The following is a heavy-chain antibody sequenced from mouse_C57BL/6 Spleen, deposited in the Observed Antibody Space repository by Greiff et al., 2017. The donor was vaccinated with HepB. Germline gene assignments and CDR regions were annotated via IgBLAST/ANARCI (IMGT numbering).Heavy chain of an antibody. D-gene: IGHD1-1*01. CDR2: IHPNSGST. Sequence: QVQLQQPGAELVKPGASVKLSCKASGYTFTSYWMHWVKQRPGQGLEWIGMIHPNSGSTNYNEKFKSKATLTVDKSSSTAYMQLSSLTSEDSAVYYCSRAITTVVEGYFDVWGPGTTVTVSS. J-gene: IGHJ1*01. CDR1: GYTFTSYW. CDR3: SRAITTVVEGYFDV. V-gene: IGHV1-64*01.